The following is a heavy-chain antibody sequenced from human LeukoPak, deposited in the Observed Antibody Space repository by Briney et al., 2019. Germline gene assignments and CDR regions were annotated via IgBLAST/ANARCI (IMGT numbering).Heavy chain of an antibody. J-gene: IGHJ4*02. CDR3: AREAAGEYYFDY. CDR1: GGTFISYA. V-gene: IGHV1-69*13. D-gene: IGHD6-25*01. CDR2: IIPIFGTA. Sequence: SVKVSCKASGGTFISYATSWVRQAPGQGLEWMGGIIPIFGTANYAQKFQGRVTITADESTSTAYMELSSLRSEDTAVYYCAREAAGEYYFDYWGQGTLVTVSS.